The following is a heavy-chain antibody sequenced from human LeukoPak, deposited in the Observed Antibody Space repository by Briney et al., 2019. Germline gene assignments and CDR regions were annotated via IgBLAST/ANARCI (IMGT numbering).Heavy chain of an antibody. V-gene: IGHV3-23*01. D-gene: IGHD3-9*01. Sequence: PGGSLRLSCAASGFTFSNYAMSWVRQAPGKGLEWVSAITGGGGGIYYADSMKSRFTTSRDNSKNTLYLQINGLRAEDTAVYYCAKWGDYDVLTGYYVSDYWGQGTLVTVSS. CDR2: ITGGGGGI. J-gene: IGHJ4*02. CDR1: GFTFSNYA. CDR3: AKWGDYDVLTGYYVSDY.